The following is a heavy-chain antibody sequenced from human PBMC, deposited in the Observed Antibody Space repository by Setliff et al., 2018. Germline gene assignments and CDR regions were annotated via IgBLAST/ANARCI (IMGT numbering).Heavy chain of an antibody. D-gene: IGHD2-21*02. CDR1: GGSISSSSYY. V-gene: IGHV4-39*07. CDR3: ARDLGHGGDSDY. Sequence: PSETLSLTCTVSGGSISSSSYYWGWIRQPPGKGLEWIGSMYYSGSTYYNPSLKSRLTISRDTSKNQVSLKLNSVTATDTAVYYCARDLGHGGDSDYWGQGILVTV. J-gene: IGHJ4*02. CDR2: MYYSGST.